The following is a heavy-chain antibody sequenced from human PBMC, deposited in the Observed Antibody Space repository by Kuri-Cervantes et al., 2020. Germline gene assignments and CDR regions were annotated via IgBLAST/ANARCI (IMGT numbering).Heavy chain of an antibody. D-gene: IGHD2-15*01. CDR2: MNPNSGNT. V-gene: IGHV1-8*01. CDR1: GYTFTSYD. J-gene: IGHJ5*02. CDR3: ARVVVAATHWFDP. Sequence: ASVKVSCKASGYTFTSYDINWVRQATGQGLEWMGWMNPNSGNTGYAQKFQGRVTMTRNTSISTAYMELSSLRSEDTAVYYWARVVVAATHWFDPWGQGTLVTVSS.